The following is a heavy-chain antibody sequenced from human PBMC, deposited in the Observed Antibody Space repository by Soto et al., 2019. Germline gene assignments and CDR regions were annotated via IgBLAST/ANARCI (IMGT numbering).Heavy chain of an antibody. V-gene: IGHV3-48*02. J-gene: IGHJ6*02. CDR2: ISSSSSTI. CDR3: ARAPNSMIVADYGMDV. CDR1: GFTFSSYS. D-gene: IGHD3-22*01. Sequence: PGGSLRLSXAASGFTFSSYSMNWVRQAPGKGLEWVSYISSSSSTIYYADSVKGRFTISRDNAKNSLYLQMNSLRDEDTAVYYCARAPNSMIVADYGMDVWGQGTTVTVSS.